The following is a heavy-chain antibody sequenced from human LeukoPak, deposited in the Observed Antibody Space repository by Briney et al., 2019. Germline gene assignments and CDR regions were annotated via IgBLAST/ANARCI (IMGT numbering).Heavy chain of an antibody. CDR3: ARYDDETSFDY. CDR2: IYYSGST. J-gene: IGHJ4*02. D-gene: IGHD1-1*01. CDR1: GGSISSHY. Sequence: SETLSLTCTVSGGSISSHYWSWIRQPPGKGLEWIGYIYYSGSTNYNPSLKSRVTISVDTSKNQFSLKLSPVTAADTAVYYCARYDDETSFDYWGQGTLVTVSS. V-gene: IGHV4-59*11.